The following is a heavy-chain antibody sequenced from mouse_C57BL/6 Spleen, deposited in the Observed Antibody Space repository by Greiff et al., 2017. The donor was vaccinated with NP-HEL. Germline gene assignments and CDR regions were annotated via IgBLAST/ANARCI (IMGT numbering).Heavy chain of an antibody. V-gene: IGHV1-42*01. D-gene: IGHD2-2*01. CDR3: ARSDGYLYYYAMDY. J-gene: IGHJ4*01. Sequence: VQLKESGPELVKPGASVKISCKASGYSFTGYYMNWVKQSPEKSLEWIGEINPSTGGTTYNQKFKAKATLTVDKSSSTAYMQLKSLTSEDSAVYYCARSDGYLYYYAMDYWGQGTSVTVSS. CDR1: GYSFTGYY. CDR2: INPSTGGT.